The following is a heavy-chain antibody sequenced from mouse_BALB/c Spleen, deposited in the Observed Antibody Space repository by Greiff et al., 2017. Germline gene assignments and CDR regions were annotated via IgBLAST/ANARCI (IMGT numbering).Heavy chain of an antibody. D-gene: IGHD2-2*01. Sequence: EVKLMESGPSLVKPSQTLSLTCSVSGDSITSGYWNWIRKFPGNKLEYMGYISYSGSTYYNPSPKSRISITRDTSKNQYYLQFTSVTTEDTATYYSARYGNDGNWYFDVWGAGTTVTVSS. CDR2: ISYSGST. CDR3: ARYGNDGNWYFDV. CDR1: GDSITSGY. V-gene: IGHV3-8*02. J-gene: IGHJ1*01.